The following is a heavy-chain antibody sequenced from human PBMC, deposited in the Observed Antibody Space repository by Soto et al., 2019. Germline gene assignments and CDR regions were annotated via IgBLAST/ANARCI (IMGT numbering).Heavy chain of an antibody. D-gene: IGHD3-3*01. J-gene: IGHJ4*02. V-gene: IGHV1-18*01. Sequence: QVPLVQSGAEVKKPGASVKVSCKASGYTFTSYGISWVRQAPGQGLEWMGWISAYNGNTNYAQKLQGRVTMTTDTSTSTAYMELRSLRSDDTAVYYCARDPRDFWSGYYTLDYFDYCGQGTLVTVSS. CDR1: GYTFTSYG. CDR2: ISAYNGNT. CDR3: ARDPRDFWSGYYTLDYFDY.